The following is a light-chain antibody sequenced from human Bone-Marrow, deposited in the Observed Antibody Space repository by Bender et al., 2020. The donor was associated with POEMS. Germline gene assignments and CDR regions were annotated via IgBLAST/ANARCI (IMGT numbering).Light chain of an antibody. Sequence: SALTQPASVSGSPGQSITISCTGTSSDVGNFYLVSWYQKYPGKAPKLIISEVNERPSGVSNRFSGSKSGNTASLTVSGHEAEDEADYYCSSYTASSSVVFGGGTKLTVL. CDR2: EVN. J-gene: IGLJ2*01. V-gene: IGLV2-14*02. CDR1: SSDVGNFYL. CDR3: SSYTASSSVV.